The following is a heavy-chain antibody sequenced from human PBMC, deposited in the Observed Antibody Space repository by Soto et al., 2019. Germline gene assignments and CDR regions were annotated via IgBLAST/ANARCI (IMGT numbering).Heavy chain of an antibody. CDR3: ASGVVATTNIGDYYYYYGMDV. CDR2: IDPSDSYT. D-gene: IGHD5-12*01. J-gene: IGHJ6*02. Sequence: PGESLKISCKGSGYSFTSYWISWVRQMPGKGLEWMGRIDPSDSYTNYSPSFQGHVTISADKSISTAYLQWSSLKASDTAMYYCASGVVATTNIGDYYYYYGMDVWGQGTTVTVSS. V-gene: IGHV5-10-1*01. CDR1: GYSFTSYW.